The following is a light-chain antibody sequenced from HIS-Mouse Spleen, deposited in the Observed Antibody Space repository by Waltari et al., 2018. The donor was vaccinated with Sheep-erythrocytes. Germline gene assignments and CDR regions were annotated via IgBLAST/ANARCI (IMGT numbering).Light chain of an antibody. J-gene: IGLJ1*01. CDR2: KDS. Sequence: SYELTQPPSVSVSPGQTARITCSGDALPKQYAYWYQQKPGQAPVVVIYKDSERPSGIPERFAGSSSGTTVTLTISGVQAEDEADYYRQSADSSGTYVFGTGTKVTVL. CDR3: QSADSSGTYV. V-gene: IGLV3-25*03. CDR1: ALPKQY.